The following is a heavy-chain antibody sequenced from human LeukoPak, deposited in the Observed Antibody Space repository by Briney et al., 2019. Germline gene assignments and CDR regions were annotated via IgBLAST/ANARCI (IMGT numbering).Heavy chain of an antibody. CDR2: INHSGST. J-gene: IGHJ6*02. Sequence: SETLSLTCAVYGGSFSGYYWSWIRQPPGKGLDWIGEINHSGSTNYNPSLKSRVTISVDTSKNQFSLKLSSVTATDTAVYYCARGPTAVLTGYYRYYYGMDVWGQGTTVTVSS. CDR3: ARGPTAVLTGYYRYYYGMDV. CDR1: GGSFSGYY. V-gene: IGHV4-34*01. D-gene: IGHD3-9*01.